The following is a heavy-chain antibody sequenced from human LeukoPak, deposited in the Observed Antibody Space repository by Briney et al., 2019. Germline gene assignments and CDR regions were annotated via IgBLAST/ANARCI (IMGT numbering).Heavy chain of an antibody. CDR1: GFTFTRYW. CDR3: AKEGVGDLHRYYFDY. V-gene: IGHV3-74*01. Sequence: GGSLRLSCAASGFTFTRYWMHWVRQAPGKGLVWVSRMNIDGRSTSYADSVKGRFTISRDNAKNTLYLQMNSLRAEDTAVYHCAKEGVGDLHRYYFDYWGQGALVTVSS. CDR2: MNIDGRST. J-gene: IGHJ4*02. D-gene: IGHD3-10*01.